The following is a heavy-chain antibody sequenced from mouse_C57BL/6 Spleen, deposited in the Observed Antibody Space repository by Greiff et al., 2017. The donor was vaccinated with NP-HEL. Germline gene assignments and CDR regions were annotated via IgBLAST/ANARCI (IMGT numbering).Heavy chain of an antibody. D-gene: IGHD1-1*01. CDR1: GFTFSDYG. Sequence: EVKLMESGGGLVKPGGSLKLSCAASGFTFSDYGMHWVRQAPEKGLEWVAYISRGSGYIYYADTVKGRFTISRDNAKSTLFLQMTSLRYEDTAVYYCARESYYGPWFAYWGQGTLVTVAA. V-gene: IGHV5-17*01. CDR2: ISRGSGYI. J-gene: IGHJ3*01. CDR3: ARESYYGPWFAY.